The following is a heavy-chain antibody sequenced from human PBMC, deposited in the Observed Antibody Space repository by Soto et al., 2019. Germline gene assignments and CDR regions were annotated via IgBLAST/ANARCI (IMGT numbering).Heavy chain of an antibody. Sequence: QVQLQESGPGLVKPSETLSLTCTVSGGSISNFYWSWIRQPPGKGLEWIGYIYYSGSTNYNPSLKSRVTISVDTPKTQFSLKLSSVTAADTAVYFCARRYGGNLDYWGQGTLVTVSS. CDR1: GGSISNFY. J-gene: IGHJ4*02. V-gene: IGHV4-59*08. D-gene: IGHD1-26*01. CDR3: ARRYGGNLDY. CDR2: IYYSGST.